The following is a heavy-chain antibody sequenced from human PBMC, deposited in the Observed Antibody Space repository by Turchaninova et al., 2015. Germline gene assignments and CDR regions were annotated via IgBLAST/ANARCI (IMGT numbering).Heavy chain of an antibody. V-gene: IGHV3-11*06. CDR3: AREPRITIFGVVTRLLAFDI. CDR1: GFTFSDYY. D-gene: IGHD3-3*01. Sequence: SGGGLVKPGGSLRLSCAASGFTFSDYYMSWIRQAPGKGLEWVSYISSSSYTNYADSVKGRFTISRDNAKNSLCLQMNSLRAEDTVVYYCAREPRITIFGVVTRLLAFDIWGQGTMVTGSS. J-gene: IGHJ3*02. CDR2: ISSSSYT.